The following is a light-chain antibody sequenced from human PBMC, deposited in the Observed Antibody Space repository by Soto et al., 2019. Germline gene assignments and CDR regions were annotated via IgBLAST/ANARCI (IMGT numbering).Light chain of an antibody. Sequence: EIVLTQSPGTLSLSPGERATLSCRASQSVSSTYLVWYQQKPGQAPRLLIYGASTSATGIPDRFSGSGSWTDFTLTISRLEHKDSAGYYCQHFGGSPPITFGRGTRLEIK. J-gene: IGKJ5*01. CDR2: GAS. CDR1: QSVSSTY. V-gene: IGKV3-20*01. CDR3: QHFGGSPPIT.